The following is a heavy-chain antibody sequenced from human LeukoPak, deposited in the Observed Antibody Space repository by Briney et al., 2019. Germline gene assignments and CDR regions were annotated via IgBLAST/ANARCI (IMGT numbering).Heavy chain of an antibody. V-gene: IGHV3-11*01. J-gene: IGHJ3*02. CDR1: GFTFSDYY. Sequence: GGSLRLSCAASGFTFSDYYMSWIRQAPGKELEWVLYISSSGSTIYYADSVKGRFTISRDNAKNSLYQQMSSLRAEDTAVYYCARDTYYYDSSGPDAFDIWGQGTMVTVSS. CDR2: ISSSGSTI. CDR3: ARDTYYYDSSGPDAFDI. D-gene: IGHD3-22*01.